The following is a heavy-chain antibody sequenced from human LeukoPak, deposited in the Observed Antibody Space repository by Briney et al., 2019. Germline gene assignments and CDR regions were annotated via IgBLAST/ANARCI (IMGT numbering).Heavy chain of an antibody. V-gene: IGHV3-7*01. CDR1: GINFRGYW. CDR3: ARDLGHTGYDLYDY. CDR2: MKQDGSEK. Sequence: GGSLRLSCAVSGINFRGYWMAWVRQAPGKGLVWVANMKQDGSEKYYVDSVKGRFTISRDNAKNSLYLEMNSLRVEDTAVYYCARDLGHTGYDLYDYWGQGTLVTVSS. D-gene: IGHD5-12*01. J-gene: IGHJ4*02.